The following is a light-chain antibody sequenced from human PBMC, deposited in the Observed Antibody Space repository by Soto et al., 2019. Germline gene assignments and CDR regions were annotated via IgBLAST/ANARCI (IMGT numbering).Light chain of an antibody. CDR3: QQYNNWPRV. J-gene: IGKJ1*01. Sequence: VLTQSPGTLSLSPGERATLSCRASQSVSSNLAWYQQKPGQAPRLLIYGASTRATGIPARFSGSGSGTEFTLTISSLQSEDFAVYYCQQYNNWPRVFGQGTKVDIK. V-gene: IGKV3-15*01. CDR2: GAS. CDR1: QSVSSN.